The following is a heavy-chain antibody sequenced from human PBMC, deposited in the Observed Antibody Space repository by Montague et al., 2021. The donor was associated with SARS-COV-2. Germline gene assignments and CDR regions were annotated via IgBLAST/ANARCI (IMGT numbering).Heavy chain of an antibody. V-gene: IGHV6-1*01. D-gene: IGHD3-16*01. J-gene: IGHJ4*02. Sequence: SNAYALSLKSRITLTPDTSKNQLSLQLTSLTPEDTAVYYCTRAVWGFQDYWGQGSLVTVSS. CDR3: TRAVWGFQDY. CDR2: SN.